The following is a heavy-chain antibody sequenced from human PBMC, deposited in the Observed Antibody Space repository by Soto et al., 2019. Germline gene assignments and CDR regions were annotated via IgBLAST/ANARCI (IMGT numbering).Heavy chain of an antibody. J-gene: IGHJ5*02. CDR1: RFTFRSYA. CDR3: ARAVGAAIGRAGPNWFDP. V-gene: IGHV3-30-3*01. CDR2: ISYDGSNK. Sequence: GSLRLSCAASRFTFRSYAMHWVRQAPGKGLEWVAVISYDGSNKYYADSVKGRLTIARDNSKTPLHLKMNSLRPEDTAVYYSARAVGAAIGRAGPNWFDPWRKRNLVTVSS. D-gene: IGHD3-10*01.